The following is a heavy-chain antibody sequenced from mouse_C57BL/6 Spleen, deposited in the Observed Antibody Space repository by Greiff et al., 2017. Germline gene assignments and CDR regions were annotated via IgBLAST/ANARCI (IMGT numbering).Heavy chain of an antibody. CDR2: IDPSDSYT. CDR1: GYTFTSYW. V-gene: IGHV1-69*01. CDR3: ARWTYYSNYSYYFDY. Sequence: VQLQQPGAELVMPGASVKLSCKASGYTFTSYWMHWVKQRPGQGLEWIGEIDPSDSYTNYNQKFKGKSTLTVDKSSSTAYMQLSSLTSEDSAVYYCARWTYYSNYSYYFDYWGQGTTLTVSS. J-gene: IGHJ2*01. D-gene: IGHD2-5*01.